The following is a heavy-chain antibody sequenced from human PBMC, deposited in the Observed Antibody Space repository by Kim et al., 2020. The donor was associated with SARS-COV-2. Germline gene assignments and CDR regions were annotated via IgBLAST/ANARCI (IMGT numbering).Heavy chain of an antibody. D-gene: IGHD5-12*01. CDR2: IIPILGIA. CDR3: ASYSFGWLRLRPFDY. J-gene: IGHJ4*02. CDR1: GGTFSSYA. V-gene: IGHV1-69*04. Sequence: SVKVSCKASGGTFSSYAISWVRQAPGQGLEWMGRIIPILGIANYAQKFQGRVTITADKSTSTAYMELSSLRSEDTAVYYCASYSFGWLRLRPFDYWGQGTLVTVSS.